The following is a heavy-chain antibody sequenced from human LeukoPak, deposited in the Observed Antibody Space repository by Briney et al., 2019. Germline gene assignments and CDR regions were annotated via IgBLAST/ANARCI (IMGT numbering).Heavy chain of an antibody. Sequence: GRSLRLSCAASGFTFSSYGMHWVRQAPGKGLEWVAVIWYDGSNKYYADSVKGRFTISRDNSKNTLYLRMNSLRAEDTAVYYCASFVDTAYIWGQGTLVTVSS. V-gene: IGHV3-33*01. J-gene: IGHJ4*02. CDR1: GFTFSSYG. D-gene: IGHD5-18*01. CDR2: IWYDGSNK. CDR3: ASFVDTAYI.